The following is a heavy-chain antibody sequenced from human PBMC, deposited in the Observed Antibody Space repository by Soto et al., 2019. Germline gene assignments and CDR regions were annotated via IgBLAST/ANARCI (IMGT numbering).Heavy chain of an antibody. J-gene: IGHJ4*02. CDR1: GGTFSSYA. V-gene: IGHV1-69*01. CDR3: AGAGRGGHDWQRTFDY. CDR2: IIPIFGTA. D-gene: IGHD5-12*01. Sequence: QVQLVQSGAEVKKPGSSVKVSCKASGGTFSSYAISWVRQAPGQGLEWLGGIIPIFGTANYAQKFQGRVTITADESTSTGYMELSSLRSEDTAVYYCAGAGRGGHDWQRTFDYWGQGTLVTVSS.